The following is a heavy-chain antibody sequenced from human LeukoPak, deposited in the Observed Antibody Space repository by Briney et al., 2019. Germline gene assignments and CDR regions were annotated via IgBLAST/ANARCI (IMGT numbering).Heavy chain of an antibody. CDR2: INPSGGRT. CDR3: ARDLGSRDGYNPPNLFDN. J-gene: IGHJ4*02. Sequence: ASVKVSCKASGYTFTNYYMHWVRQARGQGLEWMGVINPSGGRTSYPQKFQGRVTMTRDMSTSTVYMELSSLRSEDTAVYYCARDLGSRDGYNPPNLFDNWGQGTLVTVSS. CDR1: GYTFTNYY. V-gene: IGHV1-46*01. D-gene: IGHD5-24*01.